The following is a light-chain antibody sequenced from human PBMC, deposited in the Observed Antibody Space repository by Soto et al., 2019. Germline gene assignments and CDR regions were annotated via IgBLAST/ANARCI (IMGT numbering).Light chain of an antibody. CDR1: TSDVGGYNL. CDR2: EGT. J-gene: IGLJ1*01. Sequence: QSALTQPASVSGSPGQSITISCSGTTSDVGGYNLVSWYQQHTAKAPKLLIYEGTQRPSGVSNRFSGSKSGNTASLTISGLQAEDEADYYCNSYTDSSTLVVFGTGTKVTVL. CDR3: NSYTDSSTLVV. V-gene: IGLV2-14*02.